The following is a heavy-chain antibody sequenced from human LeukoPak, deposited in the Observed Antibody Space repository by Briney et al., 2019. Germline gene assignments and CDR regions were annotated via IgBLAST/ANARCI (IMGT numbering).Heavy chain of an antibody. D-gene: IGHD2-21*02. Sequence: SETLSLTCTVSGGSIRSYHWSWLRQPPGKRLEWIGYIYDSGSTNYNPSLKSRVTISIDTSKNQFSLKLSSVTAADTAVYYCAREAYCGGDCYSGFDYWAREPWSPSPQ. CDR3: AREAYCGGDCYSGFDY. CDR2: IYDSGST. CDR1: GGSIRSYH. V-gene: IGHV4-59*01. J-gene: IGHJ4*02.